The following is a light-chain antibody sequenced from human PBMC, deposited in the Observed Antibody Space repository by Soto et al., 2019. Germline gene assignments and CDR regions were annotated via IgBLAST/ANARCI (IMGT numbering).Light chain of an antibody. CDR3: QQYENLPT. CDR1: QNINNY. V-gene: IGKV1-33*01. Sequence: DLKMTQSQSSLSASVGDRVTITCQASQNINNYLNWYQQKPGRATXXLIYDASNLEAGVPSRFRGRGSGTDFTFTISLLPPEYIATYYCQQYENLPTFGQGTRLEI. J-gene: IGKJ5*01. CDR2: DAS.